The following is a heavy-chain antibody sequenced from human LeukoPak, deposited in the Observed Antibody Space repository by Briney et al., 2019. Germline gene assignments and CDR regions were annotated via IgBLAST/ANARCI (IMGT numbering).Heavy chain of an antibody. D-gene: IGHD2-21*01. CDR3: ARARHMSP. CDR1: GYTFTDSY. V-gene: IGHV1-2*02. CDR2: INPNSGDT. J-gene: IGHJ5*02. Sequence: ASVKVSCKASGYTFTDSYMHWVRQAPGQGLEWMGWINPNSGDTNYAQNFQGRVTMTRDTSITTAYMELSSLRSDDTAVYYCARARHMSPWGQGTLVTVSS.